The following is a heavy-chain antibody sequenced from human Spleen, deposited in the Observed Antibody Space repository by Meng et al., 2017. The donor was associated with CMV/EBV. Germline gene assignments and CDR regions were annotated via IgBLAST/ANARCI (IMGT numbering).Heavy chain of an antibody. CDR2: IYYSGST. Sequence: GSLRLSCTVSGGSISSSSYYWGWIRQPPGKGLEWIGSIYYSGSTYYNPSLKSRVTISVDTSKNQFSLKLSSVTAADTAVYYCARTLLNFDYWGQGTLVTVSS. V-gene: IGHV4-39*07. J-gene: IGHJ4*02. D-gene: IGHD2-15*01. CDR3: ARTLLNFDY. CDR1: GGSISSSSYY.